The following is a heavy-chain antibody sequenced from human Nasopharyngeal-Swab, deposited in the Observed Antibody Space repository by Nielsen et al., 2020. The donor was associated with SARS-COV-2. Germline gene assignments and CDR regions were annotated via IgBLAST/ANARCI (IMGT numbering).Heavy chain of an antibody. CDR3: AKDRPYYGSGSAV. Sequence: GGSLRLSCAASGFTFSSYSMSWIRQAPGKGLEWVSAISGSGGSTYYADSVKGRFTISRDNSKNTLYLQMNSLRAEDTAVYYCAKDRPYYGSGSAVWGQGTLVTVSS. V-gene: IGHV3-23*01. D-gene: IGHD3-10*01. J-gene: IGHJ4*02. CDR2: ISGSGGST. CDR1: GFTFSSYS.